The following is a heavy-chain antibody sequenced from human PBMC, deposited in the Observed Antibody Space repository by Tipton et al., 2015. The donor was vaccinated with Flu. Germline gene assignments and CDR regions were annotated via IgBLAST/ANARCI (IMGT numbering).Heavy chain of an antibody. CDR3: ARHRYSSSSLDSYYYYGMDV. D-gene: IGHD6-6*01. CDR1: GGSISNGGYY. J-gene: IGHJ6*02. V-gene: IGHV4-61*08. Sequence: GSLRLSCTVSGGSISNGGYYWSWIRQHPGKGLEWIGYIYYSGSTNYNPSLKSRVTISVDTSKNQFSLKLSSVTAADTAVYYCARHRYSSSSLDSYYYYGMDVWGQGTTVTVSS. CDR2: IYYSGST.